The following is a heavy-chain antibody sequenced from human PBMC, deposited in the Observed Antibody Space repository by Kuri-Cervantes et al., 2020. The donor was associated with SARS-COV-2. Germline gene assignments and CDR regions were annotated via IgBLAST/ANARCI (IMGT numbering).Heavy chain of an antibody. Sequence: SETLSLTCTVSGGSISSSSYYWGWIRQPPGKGLEWIGSIYYSGSTYYNPSLKSRVTISVDKSKNQFSLKLSSVTAADTAVYYCARDWAPGFWSGYEDYWGQRTLGTVSS. CDR1: GGSISSSSYY. CDR2: IYYSGST. J-gene: IGHJ4*02. CDR3: ARDWAPGFWSGYEDY. V-gene: IGHV4-39*07. D-gene: IGHD3-3*01.